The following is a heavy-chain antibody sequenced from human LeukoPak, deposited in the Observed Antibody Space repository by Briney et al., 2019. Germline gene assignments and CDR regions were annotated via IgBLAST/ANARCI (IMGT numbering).Heavy chain of an antibody. Sequence: GGSLRLSCAASGFTFSSYSMNWVHQAPGKGLEWVSSISSSSSYIYYADSVKGRFTISRDNAKNSLCLQMNSLRAEDTAVYYCARDLNWKFDYWGQGTLVTVSS. CDR2: ISSSSSYI. J-gene: IGHJ4*02. CDR3: ARDLNWKFDY. V-gene: IGHV3-21*01. CDR1: GFTFSSYS. D-gene: IGHD1-1*01.